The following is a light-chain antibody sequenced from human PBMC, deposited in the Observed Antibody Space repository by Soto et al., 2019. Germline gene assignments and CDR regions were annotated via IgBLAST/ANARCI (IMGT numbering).Light chain of an antibody. CDR2: GAS. Sequence: IVFTQSPGTLSLAPVEGASLSCLASQSVSSSYLAWYQQKPGQAPRLLIYGASSRATGIPDRFSGSGSGTDFTLTISRLEPEDFAVYYCQQYGSSRWTFGQGTKVDIK. J-gene: IGKJ1*01. V-gene: IGKV3-20*01. CDR3: QQYGSSRWT. CDR1: QSVSSSY.